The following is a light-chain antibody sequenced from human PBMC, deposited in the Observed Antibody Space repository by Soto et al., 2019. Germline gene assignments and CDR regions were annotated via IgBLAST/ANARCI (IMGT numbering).Light chain of an antibody. CDR2: EGS. CDR1: SSDVGSYDL. CDR3: CSYAGSSYAV. Sequence: QSVLAQPASVSGSPGQSITISCTGSSSDVGSYDLVSWYQQHPGQAPKLMIYEGSKRPSGVSNRFSGSRSGNTASLTISGLQADDEADYYCCSYAGSSYAVFGGGTQLTVL. V-gene: IGLV2-23*01. J-gene: IGLJ7*01.